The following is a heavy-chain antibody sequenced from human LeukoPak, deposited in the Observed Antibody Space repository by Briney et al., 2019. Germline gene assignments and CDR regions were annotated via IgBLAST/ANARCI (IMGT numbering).Heavy chain of an antibody. J-gene: IGHJ4*02. D-gene: IGHD4-17*01. CDR2: ISDDGRNK. V-gene: IGHV3-30*18. CDR3: AKRPSDYGDYVTYFDY. CDR1: GFRFISYG. Sequence: GSLRLSCAASGFRFISYGMHWVRQAPGKGLEWVGVISDDGRNKKYADSVKGRFTISRDNSKDTLYLQMNSLRDEDTAVYYCAKRPSDYGDYVTYFDYWGQGTLVTVSS.